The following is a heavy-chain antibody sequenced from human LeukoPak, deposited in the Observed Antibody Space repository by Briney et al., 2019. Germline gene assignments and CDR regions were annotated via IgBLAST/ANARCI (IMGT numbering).Heavy chain of an antibody. V-gene: IGHV3-48*03. CDR2: ISSTSITM. CDR1: GFSFSGYE. CDR3: ARDMERSFWYFDL. D-gene: IGHD3-10*01. J-gene: IGHJ2*01. Sequence: PGGSLRLSCAASGFSFSGYEMNWVRQAPGKGLEWVSYISSTSITMYYADSVKGRFTISRDNAKNSLYLQMNSLGAEDTAVYYCARDMERSFWYFDLWGRGTLVTVSS.